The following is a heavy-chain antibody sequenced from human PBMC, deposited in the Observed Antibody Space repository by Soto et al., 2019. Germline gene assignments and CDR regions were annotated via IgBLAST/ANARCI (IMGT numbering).Heavy chain of an antibody. CDR2: IYYSGST. CDR1: GGSISSGDYY. CDR3: ARDGTVTTVDGMGV. Sequence: PSETLSLTCTVSGGSISSGDYYWSWIRQPPGKGLEWIGYIYYSGSTYYNPSLKSRVTISVDTSKNQFSLKLSSVTAADTAVYYCARDGTVTTVDGMGVWGQGTTVTVSS. D-gene: IGHD4-4*01. J-gene: IGHJ6*02. V-gene: IGHV4-30-4*01.